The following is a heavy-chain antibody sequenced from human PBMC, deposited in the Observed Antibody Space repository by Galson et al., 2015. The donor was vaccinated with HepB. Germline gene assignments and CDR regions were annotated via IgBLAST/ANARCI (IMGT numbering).Heavy chain of an antibody. CDR2: ISDDGSST. Sequence: SLRLSCAASGFTFSNYRMHWVLQAPGKGLVWVSRISDDGSSTSYADSVKGRFTISRDNAKNTLYLQMNSLRAEDTAVYYCARDVWGTFDIWGQGAMVTVSS. D-gene: IGHD3-16*01. V-gene: IGHV3-74*01. J-gene: IGHJ3*02. CDR3: ARDVWGTFDI. CDR1: GFTFSNYR.